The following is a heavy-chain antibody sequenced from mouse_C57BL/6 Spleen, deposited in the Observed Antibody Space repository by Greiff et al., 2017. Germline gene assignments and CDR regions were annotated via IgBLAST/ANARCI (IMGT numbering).Heavy chain of an antibody. CDR3: ARLPIYDGSHWYFDV. V-gene: IGHV1-53*01. D-gene: IGHD2-3*01. J-gene: IGHJ1*03. CDR2: INPSNGGT. CDR1: GYTFTSYW. Sequence: QVQLQQPGTELVKPGASVKLSCKASGYTFTSYWMHWVQQRPGQGLEWIGNINPSNGGTNYNEKFKSKATLTVDKSSSTAYMQLSSLTSEDSAVYYCARLPIYDGSHWYFDVWGTGTTVTVSS.